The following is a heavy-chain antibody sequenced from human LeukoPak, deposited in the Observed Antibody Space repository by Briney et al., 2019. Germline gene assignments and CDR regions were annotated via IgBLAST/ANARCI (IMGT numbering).Heavy chain of an antibody. CDR2: MNPNSGNT. D-gene: IGHD3-3*01. CDR1: GYTFTSYD. J-gene: IGHJ4*02. Sequence: ASVKVSCKASGYTFTSYDINWVRQATGQGLEWMGWMNPNSGNTGYAQKFQGRVTMTRNTSRSTAYMELSSLRSEDTAVYYCARGQFWIVYYGYYFDYGGQGTLVTVSS. V-gene: IGHV1-8*01. CDR3: ARGQFWIVYYGYYFDY.